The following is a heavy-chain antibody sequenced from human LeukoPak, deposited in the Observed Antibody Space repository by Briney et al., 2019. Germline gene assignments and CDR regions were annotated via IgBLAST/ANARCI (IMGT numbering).Heavy chain of an antibody. Sequence: SETLSLTCTVSGGSISSYCWSWIRQPAGKGLEWIGRIYTSGSTNYNPSLKSRVTMSVDTSKNQFSLKLSSVTAADTAVYYCARAPFEYSSFLRALDIWGQGTMVTVSS. V-gene: IGHV4-4*07. CDR1: GGSISSYC. CDR2: IYTSGST. CDR3: ARAPFEYSSFLRALDI. D-gene: IGHD6-6*01. J-gene: IGHJ3*02.